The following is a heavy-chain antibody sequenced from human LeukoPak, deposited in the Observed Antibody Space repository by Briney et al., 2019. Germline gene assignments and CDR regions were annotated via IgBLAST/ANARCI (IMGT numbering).Heavy chain of an antibody. CDR1: GGSFSGYY. J-gene: IGHJ4*02. CDR2: INHSGST. V-gene: IGHV4-34*01. CDR3: ARPLPDYGDYYFDY. Sequence: SETLSLTCAVYGGSFSGYYWNWIRQPPGKGLEWIGEINHSGSTNYNPSLRSRVTISVDTSENQFSLKLSSVTAADTAVYYCARPLPDYGDYYFDYWGQGTLVTVSS. D-gene: IGHD4-17*01.